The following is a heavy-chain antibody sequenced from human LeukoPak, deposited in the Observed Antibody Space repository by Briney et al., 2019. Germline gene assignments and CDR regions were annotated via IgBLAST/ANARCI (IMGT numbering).Heavy chain of an antibody. CDR2: INPNSGGT. V-gene: IGHV1-2*02. CDR1: GYTFTGYF. Sequence: ASVKVSCKASGYTFTGYFIHWVRQAPGQGLEWMGWINPNSGGTNYAQKFQGRVTMTRDTSISTAYMELSRLRSDDTAVYYCAISDYGGKTPPLDYWGQGTLVTVSS. CDR3: AISDYGGKTPPLDY. D-gene: IGHD4-23*01. J-gene: IGHJ4*02.